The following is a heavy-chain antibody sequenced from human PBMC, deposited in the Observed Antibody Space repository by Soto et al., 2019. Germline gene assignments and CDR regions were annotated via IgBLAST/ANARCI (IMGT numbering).Heavy chain of an antibody. CDR3: AKVFYYYDSSGYYYFDY. V-gene: IGHV3-23*01. D-gene: IGHD3-22*01. CDR1: GFTFSSYA. Sequence: SLRLSCAASGFTFSSYAVSWVRQAPGKGPEWISSISGSGSTIYYADSVKGRFTISRDNSKNTLYLQMSSLRAEDTAVYYCAKVFYYYDSSGYYYFDYWGQGTLVTVYS. J-gene: IGHJ4*02. CDR2: ISGSGSTI.